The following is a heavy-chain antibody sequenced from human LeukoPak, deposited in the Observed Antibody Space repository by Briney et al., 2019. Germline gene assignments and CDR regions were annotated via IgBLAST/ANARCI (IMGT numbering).Heavy chain of an antibody. V-gene: IGHV3-30-3*01. CDR1: GFTFSSYA. CDR2: ISYDGSNK. Sequence: GGSLRLSCAASGFTFSSYAMHWVRQAPGKGLEWVAVISYDGSNKYYADSVKGRFTISRDNSKNTLYLQMNSLRAEDTAVYYCAKYSSSSFDYWGQGTLVTVSS. CDR3: AKYSSSSFDY. J-gene: IGHJ4*02. D-gene: IGHD6-6*01.